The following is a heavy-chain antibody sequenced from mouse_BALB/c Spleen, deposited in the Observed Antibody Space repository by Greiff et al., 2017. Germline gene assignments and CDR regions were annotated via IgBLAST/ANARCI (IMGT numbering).Heavy chain of an antibody. CDR2: IYPSDSYT. CDR1: GYTFTSYW. J-gene: IGHJ4*01. V-gene: IGHV1-69*02. CDR3: TRGGVMITTNAMDY. D-gene: IGHD2-4*01. Sequence: QVQLKQPGAELVRPGASVKLSCKASGYTFTSYWINWVKQRPGQGLEWIGNIYPSDSYTNYNQKFKDKATLTVDKSSSTAYMQLSSPTSEDSAVYYCTRGGVMITTNAMDYWGQGTSVTVSS.